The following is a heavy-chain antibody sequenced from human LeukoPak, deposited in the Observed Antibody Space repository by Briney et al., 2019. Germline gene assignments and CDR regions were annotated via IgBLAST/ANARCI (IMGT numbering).Heavy chain of an antibody. CDR1: GFTFSSYG. CDR3: AKEGPGPSNILTGYYMADY. Sequence: GGSLRLSCAASGFTFSSYGMSWVRQAPGKGLEWVSAISGSGGSTYYADSVKGRFTISRDNSKNTLYLQMNSLRAEDTAVYYCAKEGPGPSNILTGYYMADYWGQGTLVTVSS. V-gene: IGHV3-23*01. J-gene: IGHJ4*02. CDR2: ISGSGGST. D-gene: IGHD3-9*01.